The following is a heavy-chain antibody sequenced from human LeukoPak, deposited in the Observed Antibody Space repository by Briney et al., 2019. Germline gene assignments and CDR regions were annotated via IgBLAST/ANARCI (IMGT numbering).Heavy chain of an antibody. CDR3: ARDGNDYGDY. D-gene: IGHD1-1*01. J-gene: IGHJ4*02. CDR1: GDSISSGSYY. V-gene: IGHV4-61*02. CDR2: IDINGGT. Sequence: PSQTLSLTCTVSGDSISSGSYYWSWIRQPAGKGLEWIGRIDINGGTNYNPSPKSRVTISVDTSRNQFSLKLSSVTAADTAVYYCARDGNDYGDYWGQGTLVTVSS.